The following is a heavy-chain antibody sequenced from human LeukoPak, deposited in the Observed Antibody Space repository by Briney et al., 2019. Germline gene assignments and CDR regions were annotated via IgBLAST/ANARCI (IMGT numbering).Heavy chain of an antibody. CDR3: ARDGGAVVVPAAFDY. CDR2: INPNSGGT. D-gene: IGHD2-2*01. CDR1: GYTFTGYY. J-gene: IGHJ4*02. V-gene: IGHV1-2*02. Sequence: ASVKVSCKASGYTFTGYYMHWVRQAPGQGLEWMGWINPNSGGTNYAQKFQGRVTMTRDTSISTAYMELSRLRSDDTAVYYCARDGGAVVVPAAFDYWGQGTLITVSS.